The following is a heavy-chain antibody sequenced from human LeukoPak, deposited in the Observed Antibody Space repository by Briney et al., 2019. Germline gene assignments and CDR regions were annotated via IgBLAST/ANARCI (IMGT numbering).Heavy chain of an antibody. CDR2: IFFSGST. D-gene: IGHD5-24*01. CDR3: ARGQIATIEDAFDI. Sequence: SETLSLTCIVSGASISSDYWSWIRQPPGKGLEGSGYIFFSGSTNYNPSLKSRVTMSVDTSKTQFSLTLSSVPAADTAVYYCARGQIATIEDAFDIWGQGTMVTVSS. J-gene: IGHJ3*02. V-gene: IGHV4-59*01. CDR1: GASISSDY.